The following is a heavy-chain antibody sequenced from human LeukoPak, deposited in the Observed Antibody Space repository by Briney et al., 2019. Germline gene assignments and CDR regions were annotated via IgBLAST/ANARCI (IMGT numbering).Heavy chain of an antibody. V-gene: IGHV4-59*01. CDR1: SRFIARYY. D-gene: IGHD5-24*01. Sequence: PSETLSLTCSVTSRFIARYYAGWLRQPPGKGLEWIGYIYSTGNTNYNPSLRSRVSMSVDTSKNQFSLKLRSVTGAGTAAYFCARNDGYNFMVPDFWGQGTLVTVSS. J-gene: IGHJ4*02. CDR3: ARNDGYNFMVPDF. CDR2: IYSTGNT.